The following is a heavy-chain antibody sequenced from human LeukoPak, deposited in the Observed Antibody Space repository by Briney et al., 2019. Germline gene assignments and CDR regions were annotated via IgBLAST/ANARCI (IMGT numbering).Heavy chain of an antibody. CDR2: IYSGGTT. Sequence: GGSLRLSCAASGFTVSTNYMSWVGQAPGKGLECVSVIYSGGTTYYADSVKGRLIISRDNSKNTLYLQMNSLRAEDTAVYYCARAITGTTGPDDYWGQGTLVTVSS. CDR1: GFTVSTNY. J-gene: IGHJ4*02. CDR3: ARAITGTTGPDDY. V-gene: IGHV3-53*01. D-gene: IGHD1-7*01.